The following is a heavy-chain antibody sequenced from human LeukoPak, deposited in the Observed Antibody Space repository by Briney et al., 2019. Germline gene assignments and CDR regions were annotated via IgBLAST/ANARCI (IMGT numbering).Heavy chain of an antibody. CDR2: IYPGDSDT. J-gene: IGHJ4*02. D-gene: IGHD2-2*01. CDR1: GYRFTSYW. V-gene: IGHV5-51*01. Sequence: GESLKISCMASGYRFTSYWIGWVRPMPGKGLEWMGIIYPGDSDTRYSPSFQGQVTISADKSISTAYLQWSSLKASDTAMYYCARRAQGYCSSTSCYHFDYWGQGTLVTVSS. CDR3: ARRAQGYCSSTSCYHFDY.